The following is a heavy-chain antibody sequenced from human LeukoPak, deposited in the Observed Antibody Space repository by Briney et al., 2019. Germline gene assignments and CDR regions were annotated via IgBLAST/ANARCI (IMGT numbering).Heavy chain of an antibody. D-gene: IGHD6-19*01. J-gene: IGHJ5*02. CDR2: IYWGDAK. CDR1: GFSLSTTGVG. V-gene: IGHV2-5*02. Sequence: SGPTLVNPTQTLTLTCTFSGFSLSTTGVGVGWIRQPPGKALEWLALIYWGDAKLYNPSLNSRLDITKDTSKNQVVLTMTNMDPLDTATYYCAHSQKGSGWYWLFDPWGQGILVTVSS. CDR3: AHSQKGSGWYWLFDP.